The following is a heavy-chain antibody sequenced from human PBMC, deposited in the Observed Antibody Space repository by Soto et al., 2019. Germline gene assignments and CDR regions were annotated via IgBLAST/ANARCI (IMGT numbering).Heavy chain of an antibody. CDR1: GFTFDDYA. CDR3: AKDSLAAAGNYYYYYYMDV. D-gene: IGHD6-13*01. CDR2: ISWNSGSI. J-gene: IGHJ6*03. V-gene: IGHV3-9*01. Sequence: GGSLRLSCAASGFTFDDYAMHWVRQAPGKGLEWVSGISWNSGSIGYADSVKGRFTISRDNAKNSLYLQMNSLRAEDTALYYCAKDSLAAAGNYYYYYYMDVWGKGTTVTVSS.